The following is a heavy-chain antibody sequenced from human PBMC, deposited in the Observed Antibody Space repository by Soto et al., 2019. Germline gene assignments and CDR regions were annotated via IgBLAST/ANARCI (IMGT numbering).Heavy chain of an antibody. CDR2: IIPIFGTA. D-gene: IGHD1-26*01. V-gene: IGHV1-69*13. CDR1: GGTFSSYA. Sequence: SVKVSCKASGGTFSSYAISWVRQAPGQGLEWMGGIIPIFGTANYAQKFQGRVTITADESTSTAYMELSSLRSEDTAVYYCARLEWELHVMDYYYYGMDVWGQGTTVTVSS. CDR3: ARLEWELHVMDYYYYGMDV. J-gene: IGHJ6*02.